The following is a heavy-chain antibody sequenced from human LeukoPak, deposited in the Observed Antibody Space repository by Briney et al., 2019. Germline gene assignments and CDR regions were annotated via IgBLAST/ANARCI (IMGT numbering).Heavy chain of an antibody. J-gene: IGHJ1*01. CDR3: ARAVDSSGFSSFQY. V-gene: IGHV4-38-2*02. D-gene: IGHD3-22*01. CDR1: GHSIINSFY. CDR2: IYHTGAT. Sequence: KPSETLSLTCTVSGHSIINSFYWGWIRQPPGKGLEWIGSIYHTGATYYNPSLKSRVTISVDTTKNQLSLKLKSVTAADTAVYYCARAVDSSGFSSFQYWGQGTLVTVSS.